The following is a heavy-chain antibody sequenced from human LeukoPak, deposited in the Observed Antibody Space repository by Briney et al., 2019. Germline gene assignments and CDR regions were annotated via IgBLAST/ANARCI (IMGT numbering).Heavy chain of an antibody. J-gene: IGHJ4*02. CDR3: ALFGESTDYYFDY. V-gene: IGHV3-43*02. CDR1: GFTFDDYA. Sequence: GGSLRLSCAASGFTFDDYAMHWVRQAPGKGLEWVSLISGDGGNTHYADSMKGRFTISRDNSKNSLYLQMNSLRTEDTALYYCALFGESTDYYFDYWGQGTLITVSP. CDR2: ISGDGGNT. D-gene: IGHD3-10*02.